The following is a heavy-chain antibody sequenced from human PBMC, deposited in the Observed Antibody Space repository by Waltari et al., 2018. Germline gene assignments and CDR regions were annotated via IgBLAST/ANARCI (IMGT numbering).Heavy chain of an antibody. CDR2: IYTSGST. D-gene: IGHD6-6*01. Sequence: QVQLQESGPGLVKPSQTLSLTCTVSGGSISSGSYYWSWIRQPAGKGLEWIGRIYTSGSTTYNPSLKSRVTISVDTSKNQCSLKLSSLTAADTAVYYCARDSSIAARGRDAFDIWGQGTMVTVSS. CDR3: ARDSSIAARGRDAFDI. CDR1: GGSISSGSYY. V-gene: IGHV4-61*02. J-gene: IGHJ3*02.